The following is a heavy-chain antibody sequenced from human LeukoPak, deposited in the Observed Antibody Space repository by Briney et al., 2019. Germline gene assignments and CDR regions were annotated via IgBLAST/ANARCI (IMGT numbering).Heavy chain of an antibody. Sequence: GGSLRLSCAASGFTFSSYGMHWVRQAPGKGLEWVAVISNDGSNKYYADSVKGRFTISRDNSKNTLYVQMNSLRAEDTAVYYCAKGMSGSGSFDYWGQGTLVTVSS. CDR2: ISNDGSNK. CDR1: GFTFSSYG. V-gene: IGHV3-30*18. CDR3: AKGMSGSGSFDY. D-gene: IGHD6-19*01. J-gene: IGHJ4*02.